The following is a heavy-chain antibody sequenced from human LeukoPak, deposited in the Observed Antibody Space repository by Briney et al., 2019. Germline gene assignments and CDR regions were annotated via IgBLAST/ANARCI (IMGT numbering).Heavy chain of an antibody. V-gene: IGHV1-69*05. CDR1: GGTFSSYA. J-gene: IGHJ3*02. CDR2: IIPIFGTA. D-gene: IGHD3-22*01. CDR3: ARDGEAQIVVPLADAFDI. Sequence: VASVKVSCKASGGTFSSYAISWVRQAPGQGLEWMGGIIPIFGTANYAQKFQGRVTITTDESTSTAYMELSSLRSEDTAVYYCARDGEAQIVVPLADAFDIWGQGTMVTVSS.